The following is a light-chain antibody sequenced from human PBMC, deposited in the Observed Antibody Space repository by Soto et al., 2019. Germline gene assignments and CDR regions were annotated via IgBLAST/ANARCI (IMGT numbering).Light chain of an antibody. Sequence: ENVLTQSPGTLSLSPGERASLSCRASQHITSIYLAWYQQKPGRAPRLLVYGTSNRATGIPDRFSGSGSGTDFTLTISRLEPEDCAVYYCQDANTLPWTFGQGTKVDIK. CDR2: GTS. CDR1: QHITSIY. V-gene: IGKV3-20*01. CDR3: QDANTLPWT. J-gene: IGKJ1*01.